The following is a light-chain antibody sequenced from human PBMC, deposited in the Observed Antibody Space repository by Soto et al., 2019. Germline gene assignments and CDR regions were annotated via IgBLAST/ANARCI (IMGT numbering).Light chain of an antibody. V-gene: IGKV3-20*01. CDR1: QSVSSSY. Sequence: EIVLTQSPGTLSLSPGERATLSCRASQSVSSSYLAWYQQKPGQAPRLLIYGASSRATGIPDRFSGSGSGTACTLTISRLEPEDVAVYYCQQYGSSPITFGQGTRLEIK. CDR3: QQYGSSPIT. J-gene: IGKJ5*01. CDR2: GAS.